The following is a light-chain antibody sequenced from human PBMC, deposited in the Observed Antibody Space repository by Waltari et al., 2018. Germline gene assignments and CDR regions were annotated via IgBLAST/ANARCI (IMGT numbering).Light chain of an antibody. CDR2: WAS. CDR1: QSVLYSSNNKNY. Sequence: DIVMTQSPDSLAVSLGERATINCKSSQSVLYSSNNKNYLAWYQQKPGRPPKLLIYWASTRESGVPDRFSGSGSGTDFTLTISSLQAEDVAVYFCHQYYTLPYTFGQGTKLEI. J-gene: IGKJ2*01. V-gene: IGKV4-1*01. CDR3: HQYYTLPYT.